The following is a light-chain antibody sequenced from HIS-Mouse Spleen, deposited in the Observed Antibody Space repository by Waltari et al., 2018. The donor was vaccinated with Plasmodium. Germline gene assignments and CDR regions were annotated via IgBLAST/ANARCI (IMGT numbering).Light chain of an antibody. CDR2: EDS. V-gene: IGLV3-10*01. CDR3: YSTDSSGNHRV. Sequence: SYELTQPPPVSASPGQTAQTTCSGTAVPTQDAKWYQQKSVQAPVLVIYEDSKRPSGIPERFSGSSSGTMATLTISGAQVEDEADYYCYSTDSSGNHRVFGGGTKLTVL. J-gene: IGLJ3*02. CDR1: AVPTQD.